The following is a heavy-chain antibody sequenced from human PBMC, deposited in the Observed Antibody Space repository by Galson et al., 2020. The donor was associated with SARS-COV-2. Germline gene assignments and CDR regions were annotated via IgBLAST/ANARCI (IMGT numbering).Heavy chain of an antibody. J-gene: IGHJ6*02. Sequence: KPSETLSLTCTVSGGSISSGGYYWSWIRQHPGKGLEWIGYIYYSGSTYYNPSLTSRVTISVDTSKNQFSLKLSSVTAADTAVYYCAREPVLRYFDWQYRDYGMDVWGQGTTVTVSS. CDR2: IYYSGST. CDR1: GGSISSGGYY. D-gene: IGHD3-9*01. CDR3: AREPVLRYFDWQYRDYGMDV. V-gene: IGHV4-31*03.